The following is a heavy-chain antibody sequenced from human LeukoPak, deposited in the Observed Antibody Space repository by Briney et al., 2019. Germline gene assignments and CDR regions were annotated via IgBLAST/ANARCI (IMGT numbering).Heavy chain of an antibody. CDR2: INAGNGNT. D-gene: IGHD6-13*01. CDR3: AREALGSSSWYWYYGMDV. V-gene: IGHV1-3*01. J-gene: IGHJ6*02. Sequence: ASVKVSCKASGYTFTSYAMHWVRQAPGQRLEWMGWINAGNGNTKYSQKFQGRVTFTRDTSASTAYMELSSLRSEDTAVYYCAREALGSSSWYWYYGMDVWGQGTTVTVSS. CDR1: GYTFTSYA.